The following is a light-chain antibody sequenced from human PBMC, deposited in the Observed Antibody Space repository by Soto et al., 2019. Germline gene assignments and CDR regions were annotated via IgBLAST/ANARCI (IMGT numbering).Light chain of an antibody. J-gene: IGLJ1*01. CDR1: SSDVGAYNY. CDR3: SSYTSGSTYV. V-gene: IGLV2-14*03. CDR2: DVS. Sequence: QSALTQPASVSGSPGQSITISCTGTSSDVGAYNYVSWYQQHPGKAPKLMIYDVSSRPSGVSNRFSGSKSGNTASLTISGLQAEDEADYYCSSYTSGSTYVFGTGTKSPS.